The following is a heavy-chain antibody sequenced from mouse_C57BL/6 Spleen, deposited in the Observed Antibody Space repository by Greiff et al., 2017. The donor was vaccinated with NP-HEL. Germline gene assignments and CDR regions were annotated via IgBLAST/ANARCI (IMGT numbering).Heavy chain of an antibody. Sequence: EVQLQQSGPVLVKPGASVKMSCKASGYTFTDYYMNWVKQSHGKSLEWIGVINPYNGGTSYNQKFKGKATLTVDKSSSTAYMELNSLTSEDSAVYYCARRNGYYVGNYAMDYWGQGTSVTVSS. D-gene: IGHD2-3*01. CDR2: INPYNGGT. CDR3: ARRNGYYVGNYAMDY. CDR1: GYTFTDYY. V-gene: IGHV1-19*01. J-gene: IGHJ4*01.